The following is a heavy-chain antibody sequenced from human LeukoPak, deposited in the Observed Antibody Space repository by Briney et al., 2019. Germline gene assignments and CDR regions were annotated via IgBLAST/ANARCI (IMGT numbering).Heavy chain of an antibody. CDR2: ISSSSSTI. Sequence: GGSLRLSCAASGFTSSSYSMNWLRQAPGKGLEWVSYISSSSSTIYYADSVKGRFTISRDNAKNSLYPQMNSLRAEDTAVYYCARGGSYYNNWFDPWGQGTLVTVSS. CDR1: GFTSSSYS. CDR3: ARGGSYYNNWFDP. J-gene: IGHJ5*02. D-gene: IGHD1-26*01. V-gene: IGHV3-48*01.